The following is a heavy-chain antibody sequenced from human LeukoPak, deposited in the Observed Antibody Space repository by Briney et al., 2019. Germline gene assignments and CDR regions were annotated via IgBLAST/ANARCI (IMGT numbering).Heavy chain of an antibody. D-gene: IGHD5-18*01. CDR1: GFTLSSYW. V-gene: IGHV3-74*01. CDR2: INSDGSSI. J-gene: IGHJ4*02. CDR3: AREGFTEDTPLALDY. Sequence: GGSLRLSCAASGFTLSSYWMHWVRQAPGKGLVWVSRINSDGSSISYADSVKGRFTISRDNSKNTLYVRMTSLRAEDTAVYYCAREGFTEDTPLALDYWGQGTLATVSS.